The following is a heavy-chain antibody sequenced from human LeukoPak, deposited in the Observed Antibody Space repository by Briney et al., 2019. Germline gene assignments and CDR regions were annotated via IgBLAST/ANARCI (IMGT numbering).Heavy chain of an antibody. CDR2: IYYSGAT. J-gene: IGHJ4*02. CDR1: GGSISSSSYY. V-gene: IGHV4-39*02. D-gene: IGHD3-10*01. CDR3: ARLYGSAYVDY. Sequence: PSETLSLTCTVSGGSISSSSYYWGWIRQPPGKGLERIGNIYYSGATHYSPSLKSRVTMSVDTSKNHFSLNLGSVTAADTAVYYCARLYGSAYVDYWGQGTLVTVSS.